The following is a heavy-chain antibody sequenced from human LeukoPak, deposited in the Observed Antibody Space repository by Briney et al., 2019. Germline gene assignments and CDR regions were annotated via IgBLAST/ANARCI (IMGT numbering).Heavy chain of an antibody. Sequence: SETLSLTCTVSGGSISSYYWSWIRQPPGRGLEWIGHIYTSGSTNYNPSLKSRVTISVDTSKNQFSLKLSSVTAADTAVYYCARHVHGYGPDYYYYYMDVWGKGTTVTVSS. D-gene: IGHD5-18*01. V-gene: IGHV4-4*09. CDR1: GGSISSYY. CDR2: IYTSGST. CDR3: ARHVHGYGPDYYYYYMDV. J-gene: IGHJ6*03.